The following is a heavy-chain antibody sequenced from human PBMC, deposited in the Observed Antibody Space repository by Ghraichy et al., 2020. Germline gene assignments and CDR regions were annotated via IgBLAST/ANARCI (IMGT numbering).Heavy chain of an antibody. CDR2: IIPIFGTA. CDR3: ARGLDGDRKYYYYYMDV. CDR1: GGTFSSYA. V-gene: IGHV1-69*06. Sequence: SVKVSCKASGGTFSSYAISWVRQAPGQGLEWMGGIIPIFGTANYAQKFQGRVTITADKSTSTAYMELSSLRSEDTAVYYCARGLDGDRKYYYYYMDVWGKGTTVTVSS. J-gene: IGHJ6*03. D-gene: IGHD4-17*01.